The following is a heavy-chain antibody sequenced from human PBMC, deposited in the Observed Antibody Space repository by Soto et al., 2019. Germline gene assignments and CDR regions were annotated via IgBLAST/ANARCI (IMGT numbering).Heavy chain of an antibody. CDR1: GYSFISYC. Sequence: ASVKVSCKASGYSFISYCISLLRQAPGQGLEWMAWISPYNGHTNYAQKLQGRVTLTTDTSTSTAYMELRGLRSDDTAVYYCARDRARSASCADIWGQGTMVTVS. V-gene: IGHV1-18*01. J-gene: IGHJ3*02. D-gene: IGHD2-2*01. CDR2: ISPYNGHT. CDR3: ARDRARSASCADI.